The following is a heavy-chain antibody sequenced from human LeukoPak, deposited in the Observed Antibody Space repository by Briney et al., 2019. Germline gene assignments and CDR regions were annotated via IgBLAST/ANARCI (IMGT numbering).Heavy chain of an antibody. D-gene: IGHD3-3*01. J-gene: IGHJ3*02. CDR1: GYSFTSYW. Sequence: GESLKISCKGSGYSFTSYWIGWVRQMPGKGLEWMGIIYPGDSDTRYSPSFQGQVTISADKSISTAYLQWSSLKASDTAMYYCTRFLEWFTYAFDIWGQGTMVTVSS. V-gene: IGHV5-51*01. CDR2: IYPGDSDT. CDR3: TRFLEWFTYAFDI.